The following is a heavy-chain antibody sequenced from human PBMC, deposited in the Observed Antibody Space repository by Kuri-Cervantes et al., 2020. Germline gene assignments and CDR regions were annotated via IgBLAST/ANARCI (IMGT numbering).Heavy chain of an antibody. CDR1: GYTFTSYD. J-gene: IGHJ6*02. V-gene: IGHV1-8*01. D-gene: IGHD6-13*01. CDR3: ARGSPPGYSSSRGGYGTDV. Sequence: ASVKVSCKASGYTFTSYDINWVRQATGQGLEWMGWMNPNSGNTGYAQKFQGRVTMTRNTSISTAYMELSSLRSEDTAVYYCARGSPPGYSSSRGGYGTDVWGQGTTVTVSS. CDR2: MNPNSGNT.